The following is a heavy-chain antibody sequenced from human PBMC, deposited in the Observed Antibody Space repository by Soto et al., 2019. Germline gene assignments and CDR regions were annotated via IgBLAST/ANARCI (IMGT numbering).Heavy chain of an antibody. Sequence: SETLSLTCTVSGGSISSYYWSWIRQPPGKGLEWIGYIYYSGSTNYNPSLKSRVTISVDTSKNQFSLKLSSVTAADTAVYYCARLVWSYGTWFDPWGQGTLVTLSS. J-gene: IGHJ5*02. CDR1: GGSISSYY. D-gene: IGHD5-18*01. V-gene: IGHV4-59*08. CDR3: ARLVWSYGTWFDP. CDR2: IYYSGST.